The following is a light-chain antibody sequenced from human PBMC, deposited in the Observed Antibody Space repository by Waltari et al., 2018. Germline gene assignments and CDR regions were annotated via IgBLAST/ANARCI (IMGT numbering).Light chain of an antibody. CDR3: QQSYSTPPT. V-gene: IGKV1-39*01. J-gene: IGKJ4*01. CDR1: QSISSD. CDR2: GTS. Sequence: DIQMTQSPSSLSAYVGDRVTITCRASQSISSDLNWYQQKPGKAPKRLISGTSNLQSGVPSGFSGSWSGTDFTLTINSLQPLDSATYYCQQSYSTPPTFGGGTKVEI.